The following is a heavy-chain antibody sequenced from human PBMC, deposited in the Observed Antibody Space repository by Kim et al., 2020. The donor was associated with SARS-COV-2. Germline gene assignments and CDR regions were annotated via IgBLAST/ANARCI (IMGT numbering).Heavy chain of an antibody. D-gene: IGHD2-15*01. CDR1: GFTFGDYA. J-gene: IGHJ6*02. Sequence: GGSLRLSCTASGFTFGDYAMSWVRQAPGKGLEWVGFIRSKAYGGTTEYAASVKGRFTISRDHSKSIAYLQMNSLKTEDTAVYYCTRDCSGGSCYYDYYYYYGMDVWGQGTTVTVSS. V-gene: IGHV3-49*04. CDR3: TRDCSGGSCYYDYYYYYGMDV. CDR2: IRSKAYGGTT.